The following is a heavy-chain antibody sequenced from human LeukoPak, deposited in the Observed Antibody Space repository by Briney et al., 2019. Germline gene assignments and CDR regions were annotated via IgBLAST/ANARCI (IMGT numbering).Heavy chain of an antibody. V-gene: IGHV3-30-3*01. CDR3: ARDFSPGSGSYWFDY. D-gene: IGHD1-26*01. J-gene: IGHJ4*02. CDR1: VLTLSSVA. Sequence: GRTPSLPCAESVLTLSSVAMRGRRHGTSKGLEWGAVISYEGSDRYYADAVKGRFNISRDNYKNTLHLQMNGLRAEDTGVYYCARDFSPGSGSYWFDYWGQGTLVTVPS. CDR2: ISYEGSDR.